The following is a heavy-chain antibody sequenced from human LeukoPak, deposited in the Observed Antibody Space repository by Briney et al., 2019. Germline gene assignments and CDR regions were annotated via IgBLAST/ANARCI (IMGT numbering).Heavy chain of an antibody. V-gene: IGHV3-9*01. D-gene: IGHD3-9*01. Sequence: GGSLRLSCAASGFTFDDYAMHWVRQAPGKGLEWVSGISWNSGSIGYADSVKGRFTISRDNAKNSLYLQMNSLRAEDTALYYCAKAAIYDILTGCSPPDYWGQGTLVTVSS. CDR1: GFTFDDYA. CDR2: ISWNSGSI. J-gene: IGHJ4*02. CDR3: AKAAIYDILTGCSPPDY.